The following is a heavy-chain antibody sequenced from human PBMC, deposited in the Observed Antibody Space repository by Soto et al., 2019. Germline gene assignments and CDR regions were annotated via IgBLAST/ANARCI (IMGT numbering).Heavy chain of an antibody. J-gene: IGHJ4*02. CDR1: GFTFSSYA. CDR2: ISGSGGST. V-gene: IGHV3-23*01. CDR3: ARRGSGSYYDY. Sequence: EVQLLESEGGLVQPGGSLRLSCAASGFTFSSYAMRWVRQAPGKGLEWVSAISGSGGSTYYADSVKGRFTISRDNSKNTVYLQMNSLRGEDTAVYYCARRGSGSYYDYWGQGTLVTVSS. D-gene: IGHD1-26*01.